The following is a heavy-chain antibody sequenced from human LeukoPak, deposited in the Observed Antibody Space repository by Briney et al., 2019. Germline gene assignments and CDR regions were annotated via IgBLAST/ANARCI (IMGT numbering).Heavy chain of an antibody. CDR2: INPSGGST. V-gene: IGHV1-46*01. CDR1: GYTFTAYY. Sequence: APVKVSCKASGYTFTAYYMHWVRQAPGQGLEWMGIINPSGGSTSYAQKFQGRVTMTRDTSTSTVYMELNSLRSEDTAVYYCARGRLPYYYGSGSYYNEGVPGDYWGQGTLVTVSS. D-gene: IGHD3-10*01. J-gene: IGHJ4*02. CDR3: ARGRLPYYYGSGSYYNEGVPGDY.